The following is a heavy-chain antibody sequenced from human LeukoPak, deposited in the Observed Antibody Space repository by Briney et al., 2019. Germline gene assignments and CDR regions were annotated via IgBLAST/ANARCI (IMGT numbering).Heavy chain of an antibody. CDR2: IYYSGST. CDR1: GGSISSYY. CDR3: AREVSSTWFEWFDP. V-gene: IGHV4-59*01. D-gene: IGHD6-13*01. Sequence: SETLPLTCTVSGGSISSYYWSWIRQPHGKGLEWIGYIYYSGSTNYNPSLKRRVIISMDTSKNQFSLKLSSVTAADAAVYYCAREVSSTWFEWFDPWGQGTLVTVSS. J-gene: IGHJ5*02.